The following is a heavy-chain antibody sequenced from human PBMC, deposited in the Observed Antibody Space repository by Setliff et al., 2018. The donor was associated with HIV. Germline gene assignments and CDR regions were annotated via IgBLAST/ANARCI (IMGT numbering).Heavy chain of an antibody. CDR2: INWNGGST. Sequence: GGSLRLSCAASGFTFDDYDMSWVRQGQGKGLEWVSGINWNGGSTDYADSVKGRFIISRDNAKNSLYLQMNSLRAEDTAVYFCARGRGESRTNYFDYWGQGTLVTVSS. CDR1: GFTFDDYD. V-gene: IGHV3-20*04. CDR3: ARGRGESRTNYFDY. J-gene: IGHJ4*02.